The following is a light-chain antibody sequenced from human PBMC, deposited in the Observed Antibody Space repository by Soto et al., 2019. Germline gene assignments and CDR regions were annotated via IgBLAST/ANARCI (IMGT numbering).Light chain of an antibody. CDR1: SSDVGGYNY. CDR2: EVS. J-gene: IGLJ1*01. CDR3: SSYTSSSTLV. V-gene: IGLV2-14*01. Sequence: ALTQPASVSGSPGQSITISCTGTSSDVGGYNYVSWYQQHPGKAPKLMIYEVSNRPSGVSNRFSGSKSGNTASLTISGLQAEDEADYYCSSYTSSSTLVFGTGTKVTV.